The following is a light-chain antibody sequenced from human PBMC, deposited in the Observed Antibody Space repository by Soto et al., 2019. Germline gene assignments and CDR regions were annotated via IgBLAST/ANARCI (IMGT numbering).Light chain of an antibody. J-gene: IGKJ5*01. V-gene: IGKV1-39*01. CDR3: QQSYSTPIT. CDR2: AAS. CDR1: QSISSY. Sequence: DILMTQSPSSLSASVGDRVTITCRASQSISSYLNWYQQKPGKAPKLLIYAASSLQSGVPSRFSGNGSGTDFTLTISSLQPEDFATYYCQQSYSTPITFGQGTRLEIK.